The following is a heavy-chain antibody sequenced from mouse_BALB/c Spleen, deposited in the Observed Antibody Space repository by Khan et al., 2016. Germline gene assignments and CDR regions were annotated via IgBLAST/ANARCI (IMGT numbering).Heavy chain of an antibody. CDR1: GYTITSDYA. CDR2: ISYSGST. CDR3: AKGQGRAY. J-gene: IGHJ3*01. Sequence: EVQLQESGPGLVKPSQSLTLTCTVTGYTITSDYAWNWIRQFPGNKLEWMGYISYSGSTSYNPSFKSRISITRDTSKNQFFLQLNSVTTEDTATYYCAKGQGRAYWGQGTLVTVSA. D-gene: IGHD3-3*01. V-gene: IGHV3-2*02.